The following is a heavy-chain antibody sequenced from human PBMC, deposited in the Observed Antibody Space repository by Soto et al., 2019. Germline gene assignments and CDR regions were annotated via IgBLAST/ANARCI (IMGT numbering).Heavy chain of an antibody. Sequence: QLVESGGGLVEHGGSLRLSCAASGFTFSDYPMTWGRQAPGKGLEWVSSIRTISSTIYFADSVRGRFSISTDNARNSLYLQMPSLRDEDTAVYYCARETPSFDSWGHGTLVPVSS. CDR1: GFTFSDYP. CDR3: ARETPSFDS. D-gene: IGHD2-15*01. V-gene: IGHV3-48*02. J-gene: IGHJ4*01. CDR2: IRTISSTI.